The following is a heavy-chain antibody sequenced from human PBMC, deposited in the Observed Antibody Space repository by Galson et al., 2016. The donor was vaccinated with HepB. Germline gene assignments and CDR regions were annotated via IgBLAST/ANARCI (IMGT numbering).Heavy chain of an antibody. CDR2: IDGGPRGPT. Sequence: SLRLSCAASGFIFNNFAMNWVRQAPGKGLEWVSAIDGGPRGPTYYADSVKGRFIVSRDTSTLYLQMNSLRADDTAVYYCAKDGVSAHGAWDWFDPWGQGTLVTVSS. J-gene: IGHJ5*02. V-gene: IGHV3-23*01. CDR3: AKDGVSAHGAWDWFDP. D-gene: IGHD4/OR15-4a*01. CDR1: GFIFNNFA.